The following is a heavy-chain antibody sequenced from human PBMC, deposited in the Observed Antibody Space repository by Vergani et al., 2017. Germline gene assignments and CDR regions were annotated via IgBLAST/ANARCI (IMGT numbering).Heavy chain of an antibody. J-gene: IGHJ5*02. D-gene: IGHD2-2*02. V-gene: IGHV1-69*01. CDR2: IIPIFGTA. CDR3: ARGRCSSTSCYKFWFDP. CDR1: GGTFSSYA. Sequence: QVQLVQSGAEVKKPGSSVKVSCKASGGTFSSYAISWVRQAPGQGLEWMGGIIPIFGTANYAQKFQGRVTITADESTSTAYMGLSSLRSEDTAVYYCARGRCSSTSCYKFWFDPWGQGTLVTVSS.